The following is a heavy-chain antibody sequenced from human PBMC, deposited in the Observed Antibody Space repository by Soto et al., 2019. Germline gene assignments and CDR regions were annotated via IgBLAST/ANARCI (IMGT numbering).Heavy chain of an antibody. D-gene: IGHD6-19*01. V-gene: IGHV1-18*01. CDR3: GRGGLAVSGTYDY. CDR2: ISGSNGET. CDR1: GYTFSNYG. J-gene: IGHJ4*02. Sequence: QVRLVQSGAEVKEPGASVKVSCKASGYTFSNYGVAWVRRAPGQGLEWMGWISGSNGETKYAQNLQYRVSMTTETSTSTAYMELRSLRPDNTAIYFCGRGGLAVSGTYDYWGQGSLVTVSS.